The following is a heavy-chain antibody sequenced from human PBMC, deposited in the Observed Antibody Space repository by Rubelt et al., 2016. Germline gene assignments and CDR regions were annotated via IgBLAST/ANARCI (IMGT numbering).Heavy chain of an antibody. D-gene: IGHD1-26*01. Sequence: QLQLQESGPGLVKPSETLSLTCTVSGGSISSSSYYWGWIRQPPGKGLEWIGSIYYSGGTYYNPSLKCRGTIDLDTSQNLSCRKLSACTADDTAVYSGAGHRGGSYYLDYWGQGTLVTVSS. CDR2: IYYSGGT. CDR1: GGSISSSSYY. J-gene: IGHJ4*02. V-gene: IGHV4-39*01. CDR3: AGHRGGSYYLDY.